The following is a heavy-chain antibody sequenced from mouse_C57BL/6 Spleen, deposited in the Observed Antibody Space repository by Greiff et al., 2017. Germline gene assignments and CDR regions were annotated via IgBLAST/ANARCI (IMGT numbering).Heavy chain of an antibody. J-gene: IGHJ1*03. D-gene: IGHD1-1*01. CDR3: ARPYCSSYWYFDV. V-gene: IGHV1-69*01. Sequence: QVQLQQPGAELVMPGASVKLSCKASGYTFTSYWMHWVKQRPGQGLEWIGEIDPSDSYTNYNQKFKGKATLTVDKSSSTAYMQLSSLTSEDSAVDYCARPYCSSYWYFDVWGTGTTVTVAS. CDR2: IDPSDSYT. CDR1: GYTFTSYW.